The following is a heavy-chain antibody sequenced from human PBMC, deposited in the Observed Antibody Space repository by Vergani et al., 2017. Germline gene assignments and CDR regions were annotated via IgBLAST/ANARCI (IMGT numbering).Heavy chain of an antibody. J-gene: IGHJ6*02. CDR3: ARDPNPRPSRWYYYYGMDV. D-gene: IGHD2-15*01. Sequence: QVQLQQWGAGLLKPSETLSLTCAVYGGSFSGYYWSWIRQPPGEGLEWIGEINHSGSTNYNPSLKSRVTISVDTSKNQFSLKLSSVTAADTAVYYCARDPNPRPSRWYYYYGMDVWGQGTTVTVSS. V-gene: IGHV4-34*01. CDR1: GGSFSGYY. CDR2: INHSGST.